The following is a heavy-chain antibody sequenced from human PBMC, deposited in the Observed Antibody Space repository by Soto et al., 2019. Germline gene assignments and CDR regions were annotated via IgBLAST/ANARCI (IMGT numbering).Heavy chain of an antibody. CDR2: IIPIFGTA. Sequence: QVQLVQSGAEVKKPGSSVNVSCKASGGTFSSYAISWVRQAPGQGLEWMGGIIPIFGTANYAQKFQGRVTITADESTSTAYMELSSLRSEDTAVYYCARDRNGNYYYGMDVWGQGTTVTVSS. CDR3: ARDRNGNYYYGMDV. V-gene: IGHV1-69*01. J-gene: IGHJ6*02. CDR1: GGTFSSYA. D-gene: IGHD1-1*01.